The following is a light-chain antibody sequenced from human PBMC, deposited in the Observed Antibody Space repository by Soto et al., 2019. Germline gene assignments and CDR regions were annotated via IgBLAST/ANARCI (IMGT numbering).Light chain of an antibody. V-gene: IGKV1-39*01. CDR3: LQTYTLPRT. J-gene: IGKJ2*01. Sequence: DLQMTQSPSSLSASVGDRVTITCRASQNIKFYLNWYHQKPGRAPELLIYASSTLQNGVPLRFSGSGSGTDFTLTISDLQPEDFASYYCLQTYTLPRTFGQGTRLEI. CDR1: QNIKFY. CDR2: ASS.